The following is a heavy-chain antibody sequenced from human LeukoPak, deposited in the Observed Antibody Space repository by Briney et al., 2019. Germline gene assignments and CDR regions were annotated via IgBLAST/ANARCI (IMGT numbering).Heavy chain of an antibody. CDR1: GYTFTSYD. CDR2: MNPNSGNT. V-gene: IGHV1-8*01. Sequence: ASVKVSCKASGYTFTSYDINWVRQPTGQGLEWMGWMNPNSGNTGYPQKFQGRVAMTRNTSISTAYMELSSLRSEDTAVYYCARAARLYGGNPGSLGYWGQGTLVTVSS. CDR3: ARAARLYGGNPGSLGY. D-gene: IGHD4-23*01. J-gene: IGHJ4*02.